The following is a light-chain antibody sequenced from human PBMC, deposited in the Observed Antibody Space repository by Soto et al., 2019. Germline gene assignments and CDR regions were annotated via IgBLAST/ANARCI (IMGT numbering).Light chain of an antibody. CDR3: QQSYSNTPA. CDR2: GAS. Sequence: EIVMTQSPATLSVSGGKISTLSCRASQNINSNLAWYQQKPGQAPRLLIYGASTRATGLPPRFSGSGSGTDLTLTISSLQTEDFETYYCQQSYSNTPAFGQGTKVDIK. V-gene: IGKV3-15*01. J-gene: IGKJ1*01. CDR1: QNINSN.